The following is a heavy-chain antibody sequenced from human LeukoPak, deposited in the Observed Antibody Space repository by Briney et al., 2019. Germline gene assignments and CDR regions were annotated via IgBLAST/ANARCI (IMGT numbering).Heavy chain of an antibody. D-gene: IGHD5-18*01. J-gene: IGHJ2*01. Sequence: PSQTLSLTCAISGDSVSSNNAAWNWIRQSPSRGLEWLGNAYYTSKSHSDYAPSVKGRITINADTSKNQFSLQLNSVTPEDKAVYYCARDLKGADKARLTGFSWYFHLWGRGSLVTVSS. CDR1: GDSVSSNNAA. V-gene: IGHV6-1*01. CDR2: AYYTSKSHS. CDR3: ARDLKGADKARLTGFSWYFHL.